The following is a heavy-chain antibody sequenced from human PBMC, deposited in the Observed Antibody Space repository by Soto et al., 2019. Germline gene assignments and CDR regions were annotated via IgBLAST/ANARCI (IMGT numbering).Heavy chain of an antibody. Sequence: QVQLVQSGAEVKKPGASVKVSCKASGYTFTSYDINWVRQATGQGLEWMGWMNPNSGNTGYAQKFQGGVTMTRNNSISKAYAELSSMRAEDRAVYYCARAYCSGGSCYSGYFDYWGQGTLVTVSS. CDR2: MNPNSGNT. J-gene: IGHJ4*02. V-gene: IGHV1-8*01. D-gene: IGHD2-15*01. CDR1: GYTFTSYD. CDR3: ARAYCSGGSCYSGYFDY.